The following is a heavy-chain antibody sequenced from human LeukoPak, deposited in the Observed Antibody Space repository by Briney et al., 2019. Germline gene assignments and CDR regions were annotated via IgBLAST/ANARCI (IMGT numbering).Heavy chain of an antibody. J-gene: IGHJ6*02. CDR3: ARDLRLRYFDWQDYYYYGMDV. CDR2: IYYSGST. CDR1: GGSISSYY. Sequence: SETLSLTCTVSGGSISSYYWSWIRQPPGKGLEWIGYIYYSGSTNYNPSLKSRVTISADTSKNQFSLKLSSVTAADTAVYYCARDLRLRYFDWQDYYYYGMDVWGQGTTVTVSS. D-gene: IGHD3-9*01. V-gene: IGHV4-59*01.